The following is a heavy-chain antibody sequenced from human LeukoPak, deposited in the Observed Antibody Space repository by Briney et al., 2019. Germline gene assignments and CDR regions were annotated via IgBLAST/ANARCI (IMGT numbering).Heavy chain of an antibody. D-gene: IGHD3-3*02. Sequence: GDSLKISCKGSGYSFTSYWIGWVRPMPGKGLEWMGIIYPGDSDTRYSPSFQGQVTITADKSISTAYLQWSSLKASDTAMYYCARPISGSDDAFDIWGQGTMVTVSS. CDR3: ARPISGSDDAFDI. J-gene: IGHJ3*02. CDR2: IYPGDSDT. V-gene: IGHV5-51*01. CDR1: GYSFTSYW.